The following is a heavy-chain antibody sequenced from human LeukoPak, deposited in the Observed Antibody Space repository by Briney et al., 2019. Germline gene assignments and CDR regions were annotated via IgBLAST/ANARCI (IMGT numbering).Heavy chain of an antibody. J-gene: IGHJ4*02. CDR3: AREDYYGSGSLVAFDY. CDR2: IYYSGST. V-gene: IGHV4-39*02. CDR1: GGSISSSDYS. Sequence: SETLSLTCTVSGGSISSSDYSWGWIRQPPGKGLEWIASIYYSGSTYYNPSLKSRVTISKDTSKNQFSLKLNSVTAADTAVYYCAREDYYGSGSLVAFDYWGQGTLVTVSS. D-gene: IGHD3-10*01.